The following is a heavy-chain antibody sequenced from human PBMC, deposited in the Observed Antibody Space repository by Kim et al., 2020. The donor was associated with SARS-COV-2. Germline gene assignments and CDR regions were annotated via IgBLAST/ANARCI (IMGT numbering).Heavy chain of an antibody. CDR3: ARVLGEVCSSTSCYKRLYYYYGMDV. CDR1: GGSISSSNW. CDR2: IYHSGST. D-gene: IGHD2-2*02. Sequence: SETLSLTCAVSGGSISSSNWWSWVRQPPGKGLEWIGEIYHSGSTNYNPSLKSRVTISVDKSKNQFSLKLSSVTAADTAVYYCARVLGEVCSSTSCYKRLYYYYGMDVWGQGTTVTVSS. J-gene: IGHJ6*02. V-gene: IGHV4-4*02.